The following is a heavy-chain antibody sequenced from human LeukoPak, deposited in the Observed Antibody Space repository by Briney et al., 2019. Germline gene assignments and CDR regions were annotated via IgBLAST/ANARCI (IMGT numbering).Heavy chain of an antibody. V-gene: IGHV3-7*01. CDR1: GFTFSNYW. CDR2: IRQDGSEK. J-gene: IGHJ4*02. Sequence: GGSLRLSCAASGFTFSNYWMSWVRQAPGRGLEWVANIRQDGSEKYYVDSVKGRFTISRDNAKNSLYLQMNSLRAEDTAVYYCARDAVYRSGALYWGQGTLVTVSS. D-gene: IGHD6-19*01. CDR3: ARDAVYRSGALY.